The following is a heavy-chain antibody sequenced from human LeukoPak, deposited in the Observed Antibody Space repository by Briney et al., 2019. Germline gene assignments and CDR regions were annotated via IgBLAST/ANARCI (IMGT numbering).Heavy chain of an antibody. V-gene: IGHV4-34*01. CDR3: AMGRGAAVFDY. D-gene: IGHD2-15*01. J-gene: IGHJ4*02. CDR2: INHSGST. CDR1: GGSFSGYY. Sequence: SETLSLTCAVYGGSFSGYYWSWIRQPPGKGLEWIGEINHSGSTNYNPSFKSRVTISVDTSKNQFSLKLSSVTAADTAVYYCAMGRGAAVFDYWGQGTLVTVSS.